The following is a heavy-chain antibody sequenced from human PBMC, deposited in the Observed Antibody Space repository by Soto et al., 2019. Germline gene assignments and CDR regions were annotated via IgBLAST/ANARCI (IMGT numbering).Heavy chain of an antibody. J-gene: IGHJ6*02. D-gene: IGHD5-18*01. CDR1: GGSISSYY. V-gene: IGHV4-59*01. Sequence: SETLSLTCTVSGGSISSYYWSWFRQPPGKGLEWISYIYYDGSTNYNPSLKSRVTISVDTSKKRFSLTLRSVTAADTAMYYCAGGSKRGYSYGLDVWGQGTTVTVSS. CDR3: AGGSKRGYSYGLDV. CDR2: IYYDGST.